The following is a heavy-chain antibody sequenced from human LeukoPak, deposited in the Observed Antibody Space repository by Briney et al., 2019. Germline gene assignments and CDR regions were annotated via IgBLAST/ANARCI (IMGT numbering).Heavy chain of an antibody. V-gene: IGHV1-2*02. Sequence: ASVKVSCKASGYTFTGYYMHWVRQAPGQGLEWMGWINPNSGGTNYAQKFQGRVTMTRDTSISTAYMELSRLRSDDTAVYYCARDVGYCSSTSCYARFDPWGQGTLVTVSS. CDR3: ARDVGYCSSTSCYARFDP. CDR2: INPNSGGT. D-gene: IGHD2-2*01. CDR1: GYTFTGYY. J-gene: IGHJ5*02.